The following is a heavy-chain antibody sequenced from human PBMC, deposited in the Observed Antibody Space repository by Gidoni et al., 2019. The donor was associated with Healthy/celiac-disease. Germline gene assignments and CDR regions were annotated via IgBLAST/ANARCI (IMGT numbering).Heavy chain of an antibody. D-gene: IGHD3-22*01. Sequence: STSGMCVSWIRQPPGKALEWLALIDWDDDKYYSTSLKTRLTISKDTSKNQVVLTMTNMDPVDTATYYCARATYYYDSSGYYYFDYWGQGTLVTVSS. J-gene: IGHJ4*02. CDR1: STSGMC. CDR2: IDWDDDK. V-gene: IGHV2-70*01. CDR3: ARATYYYDSSGYYYFDY.